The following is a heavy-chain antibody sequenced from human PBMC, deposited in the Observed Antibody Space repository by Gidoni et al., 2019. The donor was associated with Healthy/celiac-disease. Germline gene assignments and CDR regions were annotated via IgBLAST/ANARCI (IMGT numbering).Heavy chain of an antibody. CDR2: ISGSGGST. CDR1: GFTFSSYA. J-gene: IGHJ4*02. CDR3: AKDQAYRGQQLVGGNFDY. D-gene: IGHD6-13*01. V-gene: IGHV3-23*01. Sequence: EVQLLESGGGLVQPGGSLRLSCAASGFTFSSYAMSWVRQAPGKGLEWVSAISGSGGSTYYADSVKGRFTISRDNSKNTLYLQMNSLRAEDTAVYYCAKDQAYRGQQLVGGNFDYWGQGTLVTVSS.